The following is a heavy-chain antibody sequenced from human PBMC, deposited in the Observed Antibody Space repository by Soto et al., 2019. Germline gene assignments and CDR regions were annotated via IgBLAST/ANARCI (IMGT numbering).Heavy chain of an antibody. CDR2: ISAHNGNK. CDR1: GYTFTSYG. J-gene: IGHJ6*02. D-gene: IGHD3-3*01. CDR3: ARDPYDFWSGYYSPVDGYYYYYGMDV. V-gene: IGHV1-18*01. Sequence: ASVKVSCKASGYTFTSYGISWVRQAPGQGLEWMGWISAHNGNKKYAQKLQGRVTMTTDTSTSTAYMELRSLRSDDTAVYYCARDPYDFWSGYYSPVDGYYYYYGMDVWGQGTTVTVSS.